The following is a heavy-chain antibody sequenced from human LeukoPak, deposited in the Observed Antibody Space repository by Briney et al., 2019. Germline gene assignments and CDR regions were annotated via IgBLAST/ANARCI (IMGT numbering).Heavy chain of an antibody. J-gene: IGHJ4*02. D-gene: IGHD3-3*01. CDR2: IRYDGSNK. CDR1: GFTFSSYG. Sequence: GGSLRLSCAASGFTFSSYGMHWVRQAPGKGLEWVACIRYDGSNKYYADSVKGRFTISRDNSKNTLYLQMNSLRAEDTAVYYCAKDLFRYYDFWSGYYIDYWGQGTLVTVSS. V-gene: IGHV3-30*02. CDR3: AKDLFRYYDFWSGYYIDY.